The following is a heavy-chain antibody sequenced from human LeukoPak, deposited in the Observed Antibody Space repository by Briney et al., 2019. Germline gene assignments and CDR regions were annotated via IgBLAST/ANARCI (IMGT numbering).Heavy chain of an antibody. J-gene: IGHJ4*02. CDR1: GGSISSSSYY. Sequence: SGTLSLTCTVSGGSISSSSYYWGWVRQPPGKGLEWIGSIYYSGSTHYNPSLKSRVTISVDTSKNQFSLKLSSVTAADTAVYYCVSRPYDFWSGRIDYWGQGTLVTVSS. D-gene: IGHD3-3*01. CDR2: IYYSGST. V-gene: IGHV4-39*01. CDR3: VSRPYDFWSGRIDY.